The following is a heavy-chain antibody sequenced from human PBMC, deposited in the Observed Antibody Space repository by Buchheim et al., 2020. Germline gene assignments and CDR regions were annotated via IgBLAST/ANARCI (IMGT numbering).Heavy chain of an antibody. CDR2: IKRRTDGGTS. V-gene: IGHV3-15*07. CDR3: LTEYGGEGY. CDR1: GFAVDDAW. Sequence: EVQLVESGGGLVQPGGSLRLSCAVYGFAVDDAWMHWVRQAPGKGLEWVGRIKRRTDGGTSDTAEPVKGRFIVSRDESRNNLLLHMDGLKIEDTAVYYCLTEYGGEGYWGQGT. D-gene: IGHD4-23*01. J-gene: IGHJ4*02.